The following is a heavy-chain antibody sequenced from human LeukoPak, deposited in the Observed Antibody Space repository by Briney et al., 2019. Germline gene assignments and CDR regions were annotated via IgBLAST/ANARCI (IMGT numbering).Heavy chain of an antibody. CDR2: IYYTGST. D-gene: IGHD2-8*01. V-gene: IGHV4-59*12. CDR3: SRENGAFSPFGY. J-gene: IGHJ4*02. CDR1: GDSISSYY. Sequence: SETLSLTCTVFGDSISSYYWSWIRQPPGKGLEWIGYIYYTGSTNYNSSLKSRVTISIDTSKKQFSLKLTSVTAADTAVYYCSRENGAFSPFGYWGQGTLVTVPS.